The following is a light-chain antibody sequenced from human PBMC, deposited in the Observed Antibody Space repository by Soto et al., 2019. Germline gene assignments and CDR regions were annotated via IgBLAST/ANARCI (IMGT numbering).Light chain of an antibody. J-gene: IGKJ1*01. CDR2: AAS. CDR1: QSISVY. V-gene: IGKV3D-15*01. Sequence: DIEMTQSPSTLSPAVGDRVTITCRSSQSISVYLAWYRQKPGQAPRLLIYAASNRATGIPARFSGSGSGTDFTLTITSLQSEDFAVYYCQQYYKWPQWTIGQGTKVDIK. CDR3: QQYYKWPQWT.